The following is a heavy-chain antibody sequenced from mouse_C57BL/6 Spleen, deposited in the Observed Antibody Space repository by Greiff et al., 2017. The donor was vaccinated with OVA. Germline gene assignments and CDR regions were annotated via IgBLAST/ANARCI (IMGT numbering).Heavy chain of an antibody. V-gene: IGHV1-72*01. Sequence: QVQLKEPGAELVKPGASVKLSCKASGYTFTSYWMPWVKQRPGQGLEWIGRIDPNSGGTKYNEKFKSKATLTVDKPSSTAYMQLSSLTSEDSAVYYCARDYGSGGFAYWGQGTLVTVSA. D-gene: IGHD1-1*01. J-gene: IGHJ3*01. CDR3: ARDYGSGGFAY. CDR1: GYTFTSYW. CDR2: IDPNSGGT.